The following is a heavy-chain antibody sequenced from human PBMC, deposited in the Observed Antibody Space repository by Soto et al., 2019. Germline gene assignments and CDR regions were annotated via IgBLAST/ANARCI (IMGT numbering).Heavy chain of an antibody. CDR2: ISAFNGNT. J-gene: IGHJ6*03. V-gene: IGHV1-18*01. Sequence: QDQLVQSGAEVKKPGASVTVSCKASGYSFTNYGITWVRQAPGQGLEWLGWISAFNGNTHYAQKAQGRVTMTTDGSTSTAYMELRSLSSDDTAVYYCARDRGVAPPVAGNTHYYYYMDVWGKGTTVTVSS. D-gene: IGHD6-19*01. CDR3: ARDRGVAPPVAGNTHYYYYMDV. CDR1: GYSFTNYG.